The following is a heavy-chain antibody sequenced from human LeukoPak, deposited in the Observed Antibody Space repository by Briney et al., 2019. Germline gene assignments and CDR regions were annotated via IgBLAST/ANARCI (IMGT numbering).Heavy chain of an antibody. CDR1: GGSISSYY. CDR2: IYTSGST. CDR3: ARWASTAGTSDYYYYGMDV. J-gene: IGHJ6*02. D-gene: IGHD6-19*01. Sequence: SETLSLTCTVSGGSISSYYWSWIWQPAGKGLEWIGRIYTSGSTNYNPSLKSRVTMSVDTSKNQFSLKLSSVTAADTAVYYCARWASTAGTSDYYYYGMDVWGQGTTVTVSS. V-gene: IGHV4-4*07.